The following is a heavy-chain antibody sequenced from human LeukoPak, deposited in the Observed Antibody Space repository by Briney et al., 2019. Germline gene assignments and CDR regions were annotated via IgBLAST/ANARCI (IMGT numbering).Heavy chain of an antibody. Sequence: GGSLRLSCAASGFTFSSYAMHWVRQAPGKGLEWVAVISYDGSNKYYADSVKGRFTISRDNSKNTLYLQMNSLRAEDTAVYYCARQYHDFWSGYYSYYYYGMDVWGQGTPVTVSS. D-gene: IGHD3-3*01. J-gene: IGHJ6*02. CDR2: ISYDGSNK. CDR3: ARQYHDFWSGYYSYYYYGMDV. V-gene: IGHV3-30-3*01. CDR1: GFTFSSYA.